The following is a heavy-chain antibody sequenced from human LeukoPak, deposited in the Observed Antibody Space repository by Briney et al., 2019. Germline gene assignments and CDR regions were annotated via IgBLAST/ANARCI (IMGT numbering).Heavy chain of an antibody. CDR2: IIPIFGTA. Sequence: ASVKVSCKASGGTFSSYAISWVRQAPGQGLEWMGGIIPIFGTANYTQKFQGRVTITADESTSTAYMELSSLRSEDTAVYYCARDHRVLRFLEWSHYMDVWGKGTTVTVSS. CDR1: GGTFSSYA. D-gene: IGHD3-3*01. CDR3: ARDHRVLRFLEWSHYMDV. J-gene: IGHJ6*03. V-gene: IGHV1-69*13.